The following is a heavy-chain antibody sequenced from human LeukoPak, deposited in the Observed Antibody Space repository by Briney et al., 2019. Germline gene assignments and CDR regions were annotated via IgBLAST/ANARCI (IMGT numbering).Heavy chain of an antibody. CDR3: TRLQIAVAGPNWFDP. CDR1: GFTFSSYA. D-gene: IGHD6-19*01. CDR2: IKQDGSVQ. Sequence: GGSLRLSCAASGFTFSSYAMSWARQAPGEGLEWVANIKQDGSVQFYMDSLKGRFSVSRDNAKNSLYLQMNGLRVEDTAVYYCTRLQIAVAGPNWFDPWGQGTLVTVSS. J-gene: IGHJ5*02. V-gene: IGHV3-7*01.